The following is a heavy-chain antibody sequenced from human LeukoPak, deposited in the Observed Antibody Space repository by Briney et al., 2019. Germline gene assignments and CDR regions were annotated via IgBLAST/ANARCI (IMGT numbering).Heavy chain of an antibody. V-gene: IGHV3-23*01. J-gene: IGHJ3*02. Sequence: PGGTLRLSCVASGFSFSYHGMNWVRLAPGKGLEWVSGVSPPGGGTYYADSVKGRFTISRDDSRNTLSLQMNSLRVEDTAVYYCANSGFDAFDIWGQGTMVTVSS. CDR2: VSPPGGGT. CDR3: ANSGFDAFDI. CDR1: GFSFSYHG. D-gene: IGHD3-22*01.